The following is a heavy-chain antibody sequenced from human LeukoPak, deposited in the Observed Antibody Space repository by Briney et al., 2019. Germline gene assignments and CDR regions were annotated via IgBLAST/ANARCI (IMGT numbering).Heavy chain of an antibody. J-gene: IGHJ6*03. CDR3: AKASTTPAYYYYMDV. D-gene: IGHD4-17*01. V-gene: IGHV3-33*06. CDR2: IWYDGSNK. Sequence: PGRSLRLSCAASGFTFSSYGMHWVRQAPGKGLEWVAVIWYDGSNKYYADSVKGRFTISRDNSKNTLYLQMNSLRAEGTAVYYCAKASTTPAYYYYMDVWGKGTTVTVSS. CDR1: GFTFSSYG.